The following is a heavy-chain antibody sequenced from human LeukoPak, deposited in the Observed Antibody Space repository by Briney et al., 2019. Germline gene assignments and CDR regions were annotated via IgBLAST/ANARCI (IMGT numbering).Heavy chain of an antibody. Sequence: PSETLSLTCTVSGGSISSGGYYWSWIRQPPGKGLEWIGYIYHSGSTYYNPSLKSRVTISVDRSKNQFSLKLSSVTAADTAVYYCARERTHSSSWDCYFDYWGQGTLVTVSS. V-gene: IGHV4-30-2*01. J-gene: IGHJ4*02. CDR1: GGSISSGGYY. D-gene: IGHD6-13*01. CDR3: ARERTHSSSWDCYFDY. CDR2: IYHSGST.